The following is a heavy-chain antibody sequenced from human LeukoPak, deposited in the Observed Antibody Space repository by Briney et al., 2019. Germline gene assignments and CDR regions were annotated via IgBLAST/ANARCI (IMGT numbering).Heavy chain of an antibody. CDR3: ARDTGATKPFGIDY. CDR1: GFTFSSYS. CDR2: ISSSSSYI. V-gene: IGHV3-21*01. Sequence: KPGGSLRLSCAASGFTFSSYSMNWVRQAPGKGLEWVSSISSSSSYIYYADSVKGRFTISRDNAKNSLYLQMNSLRAEDTAVYYCARDTGATKPFGIDYWGQGTLVTVSS. J-gene: IGHJ4*02. D-gene: IGHD1-26*01.